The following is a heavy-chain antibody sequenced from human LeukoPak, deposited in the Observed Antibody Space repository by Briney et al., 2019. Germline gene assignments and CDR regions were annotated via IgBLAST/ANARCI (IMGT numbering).Heavy chain of an antibody. CDR2: IYYSGST. CDR3: ARDRGYYYGMDV. V-gene: IGHV4-39*07. D-gene: IGHD3-10*01. Sequence: PSETLSLTCTVSGGSISSSSCYWGWIRQPPGKGLEWIGSIYYSGSTNYNPSLKSRVTISVDTSKNQFSLKLSSVTAADTAVYYCARDRGYYYGMDVWGQGTTVTVSS. CDR1: GGSISSSSCY. J-gene: IGHJ6*02.